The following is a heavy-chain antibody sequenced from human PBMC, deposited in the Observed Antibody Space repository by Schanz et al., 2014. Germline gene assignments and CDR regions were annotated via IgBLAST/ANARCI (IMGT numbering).Heavy chain of an antibody. J-gene: IGHJ2*01. CDR2: IYIGGNT. V-gene: IGHV3-66*01. D-gene: IGHD1-26*01. Sequence: EVQLVESGGGLVQPGGSLRLSCAASGFSFSSYAMSWVRQAPGKGLEWVSFIYIGGNTYYADSVKGRFTISRDNSKNTVYIQMNSLRAEDTAVYYCARNRGSGGQNWYFDLWGRGTLVTVSS. CDR1: GFSFSSYA. CDR3: ARNRGSGGQNWYFDL.